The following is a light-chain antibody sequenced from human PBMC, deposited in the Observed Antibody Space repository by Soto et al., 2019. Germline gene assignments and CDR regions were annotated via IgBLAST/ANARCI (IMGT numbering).Light chain of an antibody. Sequence: QSVLRQPPSVSGALGQGFTIFCTGSSSNIGAGYDVHWYQQLPGTAPKLLIYGNSNRPSGVPDRFSGSKSGTSASLAITGLQAEDEADYYCQSYDSSLSGYVFGTGTKVTVL. CDR1: SSNIGAGYD. CDR2: GNS. CDR3: QSYDSSLSGYV. V-gene: IGLV1-40*01. J-gene: IGLJ1*01.